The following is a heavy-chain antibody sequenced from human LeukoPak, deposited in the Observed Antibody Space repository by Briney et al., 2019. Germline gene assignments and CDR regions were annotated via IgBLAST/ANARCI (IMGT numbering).Heavy chain of an antibody. CDR1: GDSISSSSSGYY. D-gene: IGHD3-3*01. V-gene: IGHV4-39*07. Sequence: SETLSLTCTVSGDSISSSSSGYYWGWIRQPPGEGLEWIGSIYYSGSTYYNPSLKSRVTISVDTSKNQFSLKLSSVTAADTAVYYCARGRYYDFWSGYFSSTEYVPYPPPFDYWGQGTLVTVSS. J-gene: IGHJ4*02. CDR3: ARGRYYDFWSGYFSSTEYVPYPPPFDY. CDR2: IYYSGST.